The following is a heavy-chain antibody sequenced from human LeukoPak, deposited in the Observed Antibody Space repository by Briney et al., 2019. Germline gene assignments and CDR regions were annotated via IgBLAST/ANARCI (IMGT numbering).Heavy chain of an antibody. CDR1: GSIFTTYW. J-gene: IGHJ4*02. D-gene: IGHD3-9*01. V-gene: IGHV5-51*01. Sequence: GASLQISCKGSGSIFTTYWISWVRQLPGKGLEWMGIIYPGDSDTRYSPSFQGQVTISADKSISTAYLQWSSLKASDTAMYYCASLPKYYDILTGRGYWGQGTLVTVSS. CDR3: ASLPKYYDILTGRGY. CDR2: IYPGDSDT.